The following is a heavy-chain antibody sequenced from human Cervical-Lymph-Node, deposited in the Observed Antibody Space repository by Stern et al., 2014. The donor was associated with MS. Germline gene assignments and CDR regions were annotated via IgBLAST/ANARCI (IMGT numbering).Heavy chain of an antibody. CDR3: ARDCRLRYFDNYGMDV. D-gene: IGHD3-9*01. CDR1: GGSISSGRYY. V-gene: IGHV4-61*02. CDR2: IYPRGSP. J-gene: IGHJ6*02. Sequence: QLQLQESGPGLVKPSQTLSLTCTVSGGSISSGRYYWSWIRQPAGKGLEGIGRIYPRGSPNYNPPLKGRGTISVDTPKNQFSLKLSSVTAADTAVYYCARDCRLRYFDNYGMDVWGQGTTVTVSS.